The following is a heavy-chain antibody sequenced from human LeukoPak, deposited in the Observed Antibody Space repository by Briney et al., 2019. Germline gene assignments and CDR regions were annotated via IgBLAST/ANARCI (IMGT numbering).Heavy chain of an antibody. J-gene: IGHJ4*02. V-gene: IGHV1-8*01. CDR1: GYSFTSYD. Sequence: ASVKVSCKASGYSFTSYDINWVRQATGQGLEWMGWMNPNSGNTGSAQKFQGRVTMTRNTSISTAYMELSNLRSQDTAVYYCARRVAAGGTCMGYWGQGTLVTVSS. D-gene: IGHD6-13*01. CDR2: MNPNSGNT. CDR3: ARRVAAGGTCMGY.